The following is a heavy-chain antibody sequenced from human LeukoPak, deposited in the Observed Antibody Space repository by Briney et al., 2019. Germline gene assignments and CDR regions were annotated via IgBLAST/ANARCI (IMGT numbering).Heavy chain of an antibody. J-gene: IGHJ3*02. D-gene: IGHD6-13*01. CDR3: AKESSSWDPDALDI. Sequence: PGGSLRLSCAASGFTFSSYGMHWVRQAPGKGLEWVAVISYDGSNKYYADSVKGRFTISRDNSKNTLYLQMNSLRAEDTAVYYCAKESSSWDPDALDIWGQGTMVTVSS. CDR2: ISYDGSNK. V-gene: IGHV3-30*18. CDR1: GFTFSSYG.